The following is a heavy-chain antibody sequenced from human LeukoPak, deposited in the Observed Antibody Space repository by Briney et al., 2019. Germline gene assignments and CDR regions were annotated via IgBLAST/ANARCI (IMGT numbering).Heavy chain of an antibody. J-gene: IGHJ3*02. CDR2: IYYSGST. CDR3: ATQWRGAFDI. D-gene: IGHD6-19*01. Sequence: SETLSLTCTVSGGSISSSSYYWGWIRQPPGKGLEWIGSIYYSGSTYYNPSLKSRVPISVDTSKNQFSLKLSSVTAADTAVYYCATQWRGAFDIWGQGTMVTVSS. CDR1: GGSISSSSYY. V-gene: IGHV4-39*07.